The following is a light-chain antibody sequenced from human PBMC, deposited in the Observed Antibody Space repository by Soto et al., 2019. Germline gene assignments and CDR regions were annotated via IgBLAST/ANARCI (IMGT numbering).Light chain of an antibody. V-gene: IGLV2-8*01. Sequence: QSALTQPPSASGSPGQSVAISCTGTSSDIGGYNYVSWYQIHPGKAPKLMIYEVNKRPSGVPDRFSGSKSGNTASLIVSGLHAEDEADYYCSSYAGSNMGVFGGGTKLTVL. CDR3: SSYAGSNMGV. CDR1: SSDIGGYNY. CDR2: EVN. J-gene: IGLJ2*01.